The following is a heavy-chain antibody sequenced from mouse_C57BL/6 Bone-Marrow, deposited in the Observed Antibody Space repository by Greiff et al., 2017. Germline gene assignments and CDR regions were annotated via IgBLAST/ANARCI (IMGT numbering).Heavy chain of an antibody. CDR2: IDPENGDT. CDR3: TDPIYDGYYIDV. D-gene: IGHD2-3*01. J-gene: IGHJ1*03. V-gene: IGHV14-4*01. CDR1: GFNIKDDY. Sequence: VQLQQSGAELVRPGASVKLSCTASGFNIKDDYMHWVKQRPEQGLEWIGWIDPENGDTEYASKFQGKATITADTSSNTAYLQLSSLTSEDTAVYYCTDPIYDGYYIDVWGTGTTVTVSS.